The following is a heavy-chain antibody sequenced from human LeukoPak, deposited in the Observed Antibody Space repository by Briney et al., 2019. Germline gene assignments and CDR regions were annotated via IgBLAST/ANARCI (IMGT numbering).Heavy chain of an antibody. Sequence: KPSETLSLTCAVSGGSISSSNWWNWVRQPPGKGLEWIGNIYYSGSTYYNPSLKSRVTILVDPSKNQFSLKLSSVTAADTAVYYCARRGWNDAPLFDYWGQGTLVTVSS. J-gene: IGHJ4*02. CDR2: IYYSGST. CDR1: GGSISSSNW. V-gene: IGHV4-4*02. CDR3: ARRGWNDAPLFDY. D-gene: IGHD1-1*01.